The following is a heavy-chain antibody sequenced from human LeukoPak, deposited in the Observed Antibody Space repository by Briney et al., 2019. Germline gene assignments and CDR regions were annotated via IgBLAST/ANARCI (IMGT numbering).Heavy chain of an antibody. Sequence: ASVKVSCKVSGYTLTELSMHWVRQAPGKGLEWMGGFDPEDGETIYAQKFQGRVTMTEDTSTDTAYMELSSLRSEDTAVYYCATDYYDFWSGYFPPFDPWGQGTLVTVSS. V-gene: IGHV1-24*01. J-gene: IGHJ5*02. CDR1: GYTLTELS. CDR3: ATDYYDFWSGYFPPFDP. D-gene: IGHD3-3*01. CDR2: FDPEDGET.